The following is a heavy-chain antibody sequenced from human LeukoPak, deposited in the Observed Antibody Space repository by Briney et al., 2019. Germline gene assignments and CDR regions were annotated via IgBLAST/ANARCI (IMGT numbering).Heavy chain of an antibody. V-gene: IGHV3-21*01. CDR2: ISTSSSYI. D-gene: IGHD3-10*02. J-gene: IGHJ6*04. CDR1: GFTFSSYT. CDR3: AELGITMIGGV. Sequence: GGSLRLSCAASGFTFSSYTMNWVRQAPGKGLEWVSSISTSSSYIYYADSVKGRFTISRDNAKNSLYLQMNSLRAEDTAVYYCAELGITMIGGVWGKGTTVTLSS.